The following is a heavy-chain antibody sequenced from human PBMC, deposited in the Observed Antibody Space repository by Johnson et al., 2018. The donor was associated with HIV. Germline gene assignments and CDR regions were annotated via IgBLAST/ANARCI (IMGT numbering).Heavy chain of an antibody. CDR2: IGTAGDT. Sequence: VQLVESGGGVVQPGRSLRLSCAASGFTFSSYAMHWVRQATGKGLEWVSAIGTAGDTYYPGSVKGRFTISRDNAKNSLYLQMNSLRAEDTAVYYCASGPDESITLANWGAMDGAFDIWGQGTMVTVSS. D-gene: IGHD7-27*01. V-gene: IGHV3-13*01. CDR3: ASGPDESITLANWGAMDGAFDI. J-gene: IGHJ3*02. CDR1: GFTFSSYA.